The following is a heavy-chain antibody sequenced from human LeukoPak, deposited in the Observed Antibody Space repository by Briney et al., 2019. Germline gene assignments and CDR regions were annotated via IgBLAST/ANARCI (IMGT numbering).Heavy chain of an antibody. CDR1: GGSISRYY. CDR3: ARVKSLWFGVNFDY. D-gene: IGHD3-10*01. CDR2: VYYSGST. V-gene: IGHV4-59*01. Sequence: SETLSLTCTISGGSISRYYWSWIRQPPGKGLEWIGFVYYSGSTNYNPSLKSRVTISVDTSKNQSSLKLSSVTAADTAVYYCARVKSLWFGVNFDYWGQGTLVTVSS. J-gene: IGHJ4*02.